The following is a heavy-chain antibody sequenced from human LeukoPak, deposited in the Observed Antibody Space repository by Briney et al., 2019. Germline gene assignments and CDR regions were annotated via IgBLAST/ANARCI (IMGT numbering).Heavy chain of an antibody. CDR3: ARLGARQMLEY. J-gene: IGHJ4*02. CDR2: IKQDGGQI. Sequence: PGGSLRLSWAASEFTFSSYWMSWVRQAPGKGLEWVANIKQDGGQIYYLESVKGRFTVSRDNAKNSLYLQMNSLRAEDTAVYYCARLGARQMLEYWGQGTLVTVSS. CDR1: EFTFSSYW. D-gene: IGHD4-17*01. V-gene: IGHV3-7*01.